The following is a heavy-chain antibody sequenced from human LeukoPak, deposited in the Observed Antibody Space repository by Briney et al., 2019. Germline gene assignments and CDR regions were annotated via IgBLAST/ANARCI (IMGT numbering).Heavy chain of an antibody. Sequence: SETLSLTCAVSGYSISSGYYWGWVRQPPGKGLEWIGSIYHTGSTYYNPSLKSRVTISVDTSKNQFSLKLSSVTATDTAVYYCARRGYCSSTSCYEYWFDPWGQGTLVTVSS. CDR2: IYHTGST. J-gene: IGHJ5*02. CDR1: GYSISSGYY. D-gene: IGHD2-2*01. V-gene: IGHV4-38-2*01. CDR3: ARRGYCSSTSCYEYWFDP.